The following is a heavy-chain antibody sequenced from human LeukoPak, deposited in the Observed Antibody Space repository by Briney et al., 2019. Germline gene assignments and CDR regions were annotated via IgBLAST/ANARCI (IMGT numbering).Heavy chain of an antibody. J-gene: IGHJ5*02. V-gene: IGHV4-59*08. Sequence: PSETLSLTCSVSGASVTIDYWSWIRQPPGKGLEWIGHISNSGRTTYRSSLKSRVTISLDTSRNQFSLKLTSVTAADTATYYCTGHYDCDSSGDPDWFDPWGQGTLVTVSS. CDR3: TGHYDCDSSGDPDWFDP. D-gene: IGHD3-22*01. CDR2: ISNSGRT. CDR1: GASVTIDY.